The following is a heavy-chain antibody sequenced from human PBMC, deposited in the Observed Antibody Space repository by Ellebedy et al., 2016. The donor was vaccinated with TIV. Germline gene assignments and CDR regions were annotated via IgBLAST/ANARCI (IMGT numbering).Heavy chain of an antibody. D-gene: IGHD3-10*01. J-gene: IGHJ3*02. CDR1: GSSITTYY. V-gene: IGHV4-59*01. CDR2: IYNVELT. Sequence: MPSETLSLTCSLSGSSITTYYWSWIRQPPGKGLEWIGYIYNVELTNYSPSLNSRPSISIDPSKKQFSLNLTSVTVADTALYFGARGVVRGVAAFDIWGRGTMVIVSS. CDR3: ARGVVRGVAAFDI.